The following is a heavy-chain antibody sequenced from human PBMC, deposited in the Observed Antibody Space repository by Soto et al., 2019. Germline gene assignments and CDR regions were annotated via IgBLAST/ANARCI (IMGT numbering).Heavy chain of an antibody. Sequence: QVQLVQSGAEVKKPGASVKVSCKSSGYTFTSHGITWVRQAPGQGLEWMGWISAYNGNTNYAQKLQGRVTMTTDTSASTAYMELRSLRSDDTAVYYCARISGYDGDNWFDPWGQGTLVTVSS. CDR2: ISAYNGNT. D-gene: IGHD5-12*01. CDR1: GYTFTSHG. J-gene: IGHJ5*02. CDR3: ARISGYDGDNWFDP. V-gene: IGHV1-18*01.